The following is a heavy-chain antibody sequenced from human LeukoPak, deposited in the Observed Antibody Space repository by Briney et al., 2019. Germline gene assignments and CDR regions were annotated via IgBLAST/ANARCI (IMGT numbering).Heavy chain of an antibody. Sequence: SETLSLTCTVSGGSISSYYWSWIRQPPGKGLEWIGYIYYSGSTNYNPSLKSRVTISVDTSKNQFSLKLSSVTAADTAVYYCARVRGCSGGSCRYDSSGYYGFWLDYWGLGTLVTVSS. V-gene: IGHV4-59*01. CDR3: ARVRGCSGGSCRYDSSGYYGFWLDY. J-gene: IGHJ4*02. CDR1: GGSISSYY. D-gene: IGHD3-22*01. CDR2: IYYSGST.